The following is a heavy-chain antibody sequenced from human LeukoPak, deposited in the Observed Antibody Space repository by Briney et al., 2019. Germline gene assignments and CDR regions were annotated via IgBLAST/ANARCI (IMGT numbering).Heavy chain of an antibody. Sequence: ASVKVSCKASGYTFTGYYMHWVRQAPGQGLEWMGWINPNSGGTNYAQKFQGWVTMTRDTSISTAYMELSRLRSDDTAVYYCARDSHRDYYDSSGYHIWGQGTMVTVSS. D-gene: IGHD3-22*01. CDR3: ARDSHRDYYDSSGYHI. V-gene: IGHV1-2*04. J-gene: IGHJ3*02. CDR1: GYTFTGYY. CDR2: INPNSGGT.